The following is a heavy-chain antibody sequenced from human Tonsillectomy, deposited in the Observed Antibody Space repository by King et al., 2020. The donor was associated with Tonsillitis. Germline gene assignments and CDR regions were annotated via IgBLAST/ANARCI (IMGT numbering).Heavy chain of an antibody. V-gene: IGHV1-2*02. D-gene: IGHD3-22*01. J-gene: IGHJ4*02. CDR2: VNPNSGGT. Sequence: AQLVQSGAEVKKPGASVKVSCKASGYTFTGYYIHWVRQAPGQGLEWMGWVNPNSGGTKYAQKFQGRVTMTWDTSISTAYMELSRLKSDDTAVYYCARDLSYDTSGYFGYWGQGTLVTVSS. CDR1: GYTFTGYY. CDR3: ARDLSYDTSGYFGY.